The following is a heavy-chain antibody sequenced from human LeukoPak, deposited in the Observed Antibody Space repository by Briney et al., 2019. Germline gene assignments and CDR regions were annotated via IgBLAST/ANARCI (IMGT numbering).Heavy chain of an antibody. V-gene: IGHV1-46*01. Sequence: ASVKVSCKASGYTFTSYGISWVRQAPGQGLEWMGIINPSGGSTSYAQKFQGRVTMTRDTSTSTVYMELSSLRSEDTAVYYCARDGPIQLWFGLYYYYGMDVWGQGTTVTVSS. CDR1: GYTFTSYG. D-gene: IGHD5-18*01. CDR3: ARDGPIQLWFGLYYYYGMDV. J-gene: IGHJ6*02. CDR2: INPSGGST.